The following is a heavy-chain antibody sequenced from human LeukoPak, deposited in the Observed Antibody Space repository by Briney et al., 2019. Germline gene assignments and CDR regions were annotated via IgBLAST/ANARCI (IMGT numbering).Heavy chain of an antibody. CDR1: GGSISSYY. V-gene: IGHV4-59*01. J-gene: IGHJ4*02. CDR3: ARAGWFGELLDY. D-gene: IGHD3-10*01. Sequence: SETLSLTCTVSGGSISSYYWSWLRQPPGKGLEWIGYIYYSGSTNYNPSLKCRVTISVDTSKNQFSLKLSSVTAADTAVYYCARAGWFGELLDYWGQGTLVTVSS. CDR2: IYYSGST.